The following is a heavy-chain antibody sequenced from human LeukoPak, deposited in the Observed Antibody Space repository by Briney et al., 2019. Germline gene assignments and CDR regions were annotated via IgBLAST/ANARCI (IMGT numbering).Heavy chain of an antibody. CDR3: ARGGPPIQLWPYYCYYGMDV. CDR2: INPNSGGT. D-gene: IGHD5-18*01. V-gene: IGHV1-2*02. CDR1: GYTFTGYY. J-gene: IGHJ6*02. Sequence: ASVKVSCKASGYTFTGYYMHWVRQAPGQGLEWMGWINPNSGGTNYAQKFQGRVTMTRDTSISTAYMELSRLRSGDTAVYYCARGGPPIQLWPYYCYYGMDVWGQGTTVTVSS.